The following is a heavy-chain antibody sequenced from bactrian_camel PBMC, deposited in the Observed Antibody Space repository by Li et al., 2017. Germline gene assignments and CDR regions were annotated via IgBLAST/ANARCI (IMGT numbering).Heavy chain of an antibody. Sequence: QVQLVESGGGLVQPGGSLRLSCATSGNIVCMGWFRQAPGKDREGVAHIVYAGTTAYADSVKGRFTISIDNAEKIWYLQMNSLKPEDTALYRCAYSWDVTAGQGLGAMTRPEFGYWGEGTQVTVS. D-gene: IGHD3*01. CDR1: GNIVC. CDR3: AYSWDVTAGQGLGAMTRPEFGY. J-gene: IGHJ6*01. V-gene: IGHV3S53*01. CDR2: IVYAGTT.